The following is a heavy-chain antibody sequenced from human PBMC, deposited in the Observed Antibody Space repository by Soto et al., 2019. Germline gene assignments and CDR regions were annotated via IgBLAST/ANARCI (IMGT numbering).Heavy chain of an antibody. Sequence: ASVKVSCKASGYTFTSYGISWVRQAPGQGLEWMGWISAYNGNTNYAQKLQGRVTMTTDTSTSTAYMELSSLRSEDTAVYYCATKGRWYVGYYYYGMDVWGQGTTVTVSS. J-gene: IGHJ6*02. CDR3: ATKGRWYVGYYYYGMDV. D-gene: IGHD6-13*01. V-gene: IGHV1-18*01. CDR2: ISAYNGNT. CDR1: GYTFTSYG.